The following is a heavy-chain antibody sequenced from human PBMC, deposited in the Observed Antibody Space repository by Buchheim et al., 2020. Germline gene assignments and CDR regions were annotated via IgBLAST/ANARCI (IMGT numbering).Heavy chain of an antibody. V-gene: IGHV4-30-2*01. CDR3: ARGPDNYGPVKGFDS. J-gene: IGHJ4*02. CDR1: GGSISSSSFS. Sequence: QLQLQESGSRLVKPSQTLSLTCAVSGGSISSSSFSWSWIRQPPGKGLEWIGYMYHGGSIDYNPSLKSRVTISVDRYKNKFSLILSSVTAADTAVYYCARGPDNYGPVKGFDSWGQGTL. CDR2: MYHGGSI. D-gene: IGHD5-18*01.